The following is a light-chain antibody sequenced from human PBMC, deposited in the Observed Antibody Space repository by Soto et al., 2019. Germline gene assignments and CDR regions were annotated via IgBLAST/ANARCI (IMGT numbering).Light chain of an antibody. CDR2: VNSDGSH. CDR3: QTWVSGTWV. J-gene: IGLJ3*02. Sequence: QSVLTQSPSASASLGASVKLTCTLSSGHSNYAIAWHQQQPEKGPRYLMKVNSDGSHSKGDGIPDRFSGSSSGAERYLTISSLQSEDEADYYCQTWVSGTWVFGGGTKLTVL. V-gene: IGLV4-69*01. CDR1: SGHSNYA.